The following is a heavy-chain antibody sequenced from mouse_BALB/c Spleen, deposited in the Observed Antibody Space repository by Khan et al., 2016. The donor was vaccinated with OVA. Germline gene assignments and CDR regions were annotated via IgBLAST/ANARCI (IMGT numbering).Heavy chain of an antibody. CDR3: ARRGYDYGRGALFAY. V-gene: IGHV2-2*02. CDR2: IWSAGST. D-gene: IGHD2-4*01. J-gene: IGHJ3*01. CDR1: GFSLNNYS. Sequence: QVQLKQSGPGLVQPSQSLSITYTVSGFSLNNYSVHWVRQSPGKGLEWLGVIWSAGSTDYNAGFISRLTISKDNSRSQVFFKMNSLQTNDTAIYYCARRGYDYGRGALFAYWGQGTLVTVSA.